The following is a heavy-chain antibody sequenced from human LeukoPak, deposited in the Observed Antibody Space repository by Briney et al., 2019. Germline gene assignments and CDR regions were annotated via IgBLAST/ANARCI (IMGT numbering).Heavy chain of an antibody. CDR3: ARDPYTGSMFDY. D-gene: IGHD1-1*01. CDR2: IGHFAGDI. J-gene: IGHJ4*01. CDR1: GFTFKSAS. V-gene: IGHV3-21*01. Sequence: GGSLRLSCVATGFTFKSASMSWVRQAPGKGLEWVAFIGHFAGDIFYADSVKGRFNVSRDDAKDSVYLQMNSLRVDDTAVYFCARDPYTGSMFDYWGHGTLVTVSS.